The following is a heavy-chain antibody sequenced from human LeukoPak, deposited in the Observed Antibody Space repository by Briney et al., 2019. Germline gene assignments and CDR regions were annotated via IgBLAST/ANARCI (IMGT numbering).Heavy chain of an antibody. CDR2: IYTGGGT. D-gene: IGHD2-21*02. CDR3: ARGQAYCGADCYSD. CDR1: GFSISHYY. Sequence: GGSLRLSCAASGFSISHYYMTWVRQTPGKGLDWVSVIYTGGGTNYGNSVKGRFTISRDNSKNTLYLQMNSLRADDTAIYYCARGQAYCGADCYSDWGQGTLVTVSS. J-gene: IGHJ4*02. V-gene: IGHV3-66*01.